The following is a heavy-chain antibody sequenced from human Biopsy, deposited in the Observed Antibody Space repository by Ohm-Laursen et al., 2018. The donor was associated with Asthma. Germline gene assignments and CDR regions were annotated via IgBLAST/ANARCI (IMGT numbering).Heavy chain of an antibody. CDR3: ARTYYDFLTGQVNDAFAL. CDR2: INAGDGNT. Sequence: SVKVSCKASGYTFIHFAIHWVRQAPGQRLEWMGWINAGDGNTKYSQKFQGRVTITRDTSASTAYMDLRSLRSEDTAMYYCARTYYDFLTGQVNDAFALWGQGTMVTASS. CDR1: GYTFIHFA. V-gene: IGHV1-3*01. J-gene: IGHJ3*01. D-gene: IGHD3-9*01.